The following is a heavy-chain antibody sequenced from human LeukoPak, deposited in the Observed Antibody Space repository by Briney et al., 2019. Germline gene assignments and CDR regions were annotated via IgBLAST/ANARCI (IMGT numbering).Heavy chain of an antibody. J-gene: IGHJ4*02. CDR1: GFTFSSYN. V-gene: IGHV3-21*01. CDR3: ARALYDSSGFDY. Sequence: GGSLRLSCAASGFTFSSYNMNWVRQAPGKGLEWVSSISSSSSYIYYADSVKGRFTISRDNAKNSLYLQMNSLRAEDTAVYYCARALYDSSGFDYWGQGTLVTASS. CDR2: ISSSSSYI. D-gene: IGHD3-22*01.